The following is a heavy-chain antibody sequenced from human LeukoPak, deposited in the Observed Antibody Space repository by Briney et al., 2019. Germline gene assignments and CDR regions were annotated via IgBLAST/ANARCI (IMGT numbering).Heavy chain of an antibody. V-gene: IGHV4-39*01. J-gene: IGHJ4*02. D-gene: IGHD5-12*01. CDR2: IYYDGST. Sequence: PSETLSLTCTVSGGSISSSRYYWGCIRQPPGKGLEWIGNIYYDGSTYYNPSLKSRATVSVDTSTKQFSLKLTYLTAADTAFYYRAGPSVLHGYDANGGNWGQGTLVTVSS. CDR1: GGSISSSRYY. CDR3: AGPSVLHGYDANGGN.